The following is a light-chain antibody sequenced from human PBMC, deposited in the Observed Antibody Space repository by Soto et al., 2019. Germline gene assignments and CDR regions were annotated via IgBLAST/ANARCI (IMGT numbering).Light chain of an antibody. Sequence: DIQLTQSPSFLSASVGDRVTITCLASQGISSYLAWYQQKPGKAPKLLIYAASTLQSGVPSRFSGSGSGTEFTLTISSLQPEDFATYYCQQLNSYPRMYTFGQGTKLEIK. CDR2: AAS. CDR1: QGISSY. V-gene: IGKV1-9*01. J-gene: IGKJ2*01. CDR3: QQLNSYPRMYT.